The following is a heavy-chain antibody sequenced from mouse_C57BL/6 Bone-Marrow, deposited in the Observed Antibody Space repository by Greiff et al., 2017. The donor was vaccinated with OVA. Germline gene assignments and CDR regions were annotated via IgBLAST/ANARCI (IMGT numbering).Heavy chain of an antibody. D-gene: IGHD2-3*01. J-gene: IGHJ3*01. V-gene: IGHV1-54*01. CDR2: INPGSGGT. Sequence: VQLQQSGAELVRPGTSVKVSCKASGYAFTNYLIEWVKQRPGQGLEWIGVINPGSGGTNYTEKFKGKATLTADKSSSTAYMQLSSLTSEDSAVYFCARGDYDGYYTFAYWGQGTLVTVSA. CDR1: GYAFTNYL. CDR3: ARGDYDGYYTFAY.